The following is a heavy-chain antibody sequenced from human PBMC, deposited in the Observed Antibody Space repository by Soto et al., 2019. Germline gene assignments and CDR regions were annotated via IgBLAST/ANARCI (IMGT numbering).Heavy chain of an antibody. V-gene: IGHV1-3*01. CDR3: ARDYCGGDCPYFDY. CDR1: GYTFTSYA. Sequence: ASVKVSCKASGYTFTSYAMHWVRQAPGQRLEWMGWINAGNGNTKYSQKFQGRVTITRDTSASTAYMELSSLRSEDTAVYYCARDYCGGDCPYFDYWGQGTLVTVSS. J-gene: IGHJ4*02. D-gene: IGHD2-21*02. CDR2: INAGNGNT.